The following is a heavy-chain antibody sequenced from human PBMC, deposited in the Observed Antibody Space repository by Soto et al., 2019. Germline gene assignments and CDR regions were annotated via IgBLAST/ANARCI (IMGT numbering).Heavy chain of an antibody. V-gene: IGHV4-59*01. CDR3: ARVRGGAFDF. CDR1: GGTISSYY. D-gene: IGHD3-10*01. CDR2: IYYSGST. J-gene: IGHJ3*01. Sequence: QVQLQESGPVLVKPSETLSLTCTVSGGTISSYYWSWIRQHPGKGLEWIGYIYYSGSTNYNPSLKSRVTITVDTSKNQFSLKLSSVTAADTAVYYCARVRGGAFDFWGQGTMVTVSS.